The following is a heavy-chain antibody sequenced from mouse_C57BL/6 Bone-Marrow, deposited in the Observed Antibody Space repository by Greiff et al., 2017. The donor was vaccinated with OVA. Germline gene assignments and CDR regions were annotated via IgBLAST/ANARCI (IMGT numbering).Heavy chain of an antibody. Sequence: VQLQQSGPGLVKPSQSLSLTCSVTGYSITSGYYWNWIRQFPGNKLEWMGYISYDGSNNYNPSLKNRISITRDTSKNQFFLKLNSVTTEDTATYYCANGYYVRVWFAYWGQGTLVTVSA. V-gene: IGHV3-6*01. J-gene: IGHJ3*01. CDR2: ISYDGSN. D-gene: IGHD2-3*01. CDR3: ANGYYVRVWFAY. CDR1: GYSITSGYY.